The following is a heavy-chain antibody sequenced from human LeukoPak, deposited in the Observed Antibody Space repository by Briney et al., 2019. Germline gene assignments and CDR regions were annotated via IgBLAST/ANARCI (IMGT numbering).Heavy chain of an antibody. CDR1: GFTFGSYG. Sequence: GGSLRLSCAASGFTFGSYGMHWVRQAPGKGLEWVSSISSSSSYIYYADSVKGRFTISRDNAKNSLYLQMNSLRAEDTAVYYCARRLGTTWFDYWGQGTLVTVSS. J-gene: IGHJ4*02. D-gene: IGHD1-26*01. CDR3: ARRLGTTWFDY. CDR2: ISSSSSYI. V-gene: IGHV3-21*01.